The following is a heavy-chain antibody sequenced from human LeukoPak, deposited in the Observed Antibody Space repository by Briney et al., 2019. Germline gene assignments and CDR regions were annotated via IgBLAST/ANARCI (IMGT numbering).Heavy chain of an antibody. CDR2: IYYSGNT. Sequence: SETLSLTCTVSGGSISSYYWSWIRQPPGKGLEWIGYIYYSGNTNYNPSLKSRVTISVDTSKNQFSLKLSSVTAADTAVYYCARYYYDSSGYSDAFDIWGQGTMVTVSS. J-gene: IGHJ3*02. CDR1: GGSISSYY. D-gene: IGHD3-22*01. CDR3: ARYYYDSSGYSDAFDI. V-gene: IGHV4-59*01.